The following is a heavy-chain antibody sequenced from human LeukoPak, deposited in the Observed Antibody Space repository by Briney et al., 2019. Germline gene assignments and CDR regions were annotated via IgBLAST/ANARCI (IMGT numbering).Heavy chain of an antibody. J-gene: IGHJ4*02. V-gene: IGHV4-39*07. D-gene: IGHD3-10*01. CDR2: IYYSGST. CDR3: ARESRHYGSGFDY. CDR1: GGSISSSSHY. Sequence: KPSETLSLTCTVSGGSISSSSHYWGWIRQPPGKGLEWIGSIYYSGSTYYNPSLKSRVTISVDTSKNQFSLKLSSVTAADTAVYYCARESRHYGSGFDYWGQGTLVTVSS.